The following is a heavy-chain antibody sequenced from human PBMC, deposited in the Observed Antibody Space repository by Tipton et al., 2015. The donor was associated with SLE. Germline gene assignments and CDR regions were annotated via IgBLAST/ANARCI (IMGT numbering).Heavy chain of an antibody. CDR1: GGSISSYY. V-gene: IGHV4-4*08. D-gene: IGHD6-19*01. CDR3: ARLGAVAAPGY. CDR2: IYTSGST. J-gene: IGHJ4*02. Sequence: TLSLTCTVSGGSISSYYWSWIRQPAGKGLEWIGYIYTSGSTNYNPSLKSRVTISVDTSKNQFSLKLSSVTAADTAVYYCARLGAVAAPGYWGQGTLVTVSS.